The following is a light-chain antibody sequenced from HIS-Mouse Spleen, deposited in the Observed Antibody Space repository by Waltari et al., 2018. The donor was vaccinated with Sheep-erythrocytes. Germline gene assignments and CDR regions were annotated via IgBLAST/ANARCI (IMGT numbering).Light chain of an antibody. J-gene: IGLJ3*02. CDR3: QAWDSSTAWV. V-gene: IGLV3-1*01. Sequence: YELTQPPSVSVSPGQTASITCPGDKLGDKYACWYQQKPGQSPVLVIYQDSKRPSGIPERFSGSNSGNTATLTISGTQAMDEADYYCQAWDSSTAWVFGGGTKLTVL. CDR1: KLGDKY. CDR2: QDS.